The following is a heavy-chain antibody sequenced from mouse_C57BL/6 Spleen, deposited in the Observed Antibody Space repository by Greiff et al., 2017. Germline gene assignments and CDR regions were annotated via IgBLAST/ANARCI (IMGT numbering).Heavy chain of an antibody. CDR2: IDPETGGT. J-gene: IGHJ4*01. CDR3: TRFAMDY. Sequence: QVQLQQSGAELVRPGASVTLSCKASGYTFTDYEMHWVKQTPVHGLEWIGAIDPETGGTAYNQKFKGKAILTADKSASTAYMELRSLTSEDSAVYYCTRFAMDYWGQGTSVTVSS. CDR1: GYTFTDYE. V-gene: IGHV1-15*01.